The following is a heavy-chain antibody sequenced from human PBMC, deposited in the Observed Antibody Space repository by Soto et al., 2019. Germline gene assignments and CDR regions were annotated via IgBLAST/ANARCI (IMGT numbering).Heavy chain of an antibody. D-gene: IGHD3-10*02. CDR1: GYTFTSYY. Sequence: ASVKVSCKASGYTFTSYYIHWVRQAPGQGLEWMGVINPSGGTSTSAHKFQGRVTMTTGTSTSTASLELSSLRSKDTAVFYCARDQKDRNVHYSPEYYYFGLDVWGQGTTVTVSS. V-gene: IGHV1-46*01. J-gene: IGHJ6*02. CDR3: ARDQKDRNVHYSPEYYYFGLDV. CDR2: INPSGGTS.